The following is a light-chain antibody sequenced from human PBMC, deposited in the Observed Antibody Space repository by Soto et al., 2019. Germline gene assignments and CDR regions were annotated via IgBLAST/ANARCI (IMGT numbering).Light chain of an antibody. CDR2: DVN. CDR3: SSYVAPYTYV. V-gene: IGLV2-11*01. CDR1: SSDVGAYDF. Sequence: QSALTQPRSVSGSPGQSVTISCTGTSSDVGAYDFVSWHQHHPGKAPKVIMYDVNKRPSGVPDRFSGSKSGNTASLTISGLQAEDEADYYCSSYVAPYTYVFGIGTKLTV. J-gene: IGLJ1*01.